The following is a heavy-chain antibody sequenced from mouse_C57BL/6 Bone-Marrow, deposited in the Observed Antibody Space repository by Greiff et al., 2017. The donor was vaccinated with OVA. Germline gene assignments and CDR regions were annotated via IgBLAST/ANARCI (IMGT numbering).Heavy chain of an antibody. CDR3: AKHAGKNYYGSSLYWYFDV. D-gene: IGHD1-1*01. Sequence: VMLVESGPGLVAPSQSLSITCTVSGFSLTSYGVDWVRQPPGKGLEWLGVIWGGGSTNYNSALMSRLSISKDNSKSQVFLKMNSLQTDDTAMYYCAKHAGKNYYGSSLYWYFDVWGTGTTVTVSS. J-gene: IGHJ1*03. CDR1: GFSLTSYG. CDR2: IWGGGST. V-gene: IGHV2-9*01.